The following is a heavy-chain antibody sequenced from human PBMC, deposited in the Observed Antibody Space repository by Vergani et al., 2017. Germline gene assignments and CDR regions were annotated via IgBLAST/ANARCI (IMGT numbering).Heavy chain of an antibody. D-gene: IGHD3-10*01. V-gene: IGHV3-48*01. CDR2: ISRSSSTI. Sequence: EVQLVESGGGFLQPGGSLRLSCAASGFTFSSYSMNWVRQAPGKGLEWVSYISRSSSTIYYGDSVKGRFTISRDNAKNSLYLQMNSLRAEDTAVYYCARDIVDSMVRGSFLAASDAFDIGGQGTMVTVSS. CDR3: ARDIVDSMVRGSFLAASDAFDI. CDR1: GFTFSSYS. J-gene: IGHJ3*02.